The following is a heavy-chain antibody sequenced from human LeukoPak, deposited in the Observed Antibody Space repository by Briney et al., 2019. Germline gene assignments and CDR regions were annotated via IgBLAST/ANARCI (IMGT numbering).Heavy chain of an antibody. J-gene: IGHJ4*02. D-gene: IGHD3-16*01. CDR1: WCTFSSFA. V-gene: IGHV3-23*01. Sequence: SGGSLRLFCAACWCTFSSFAMRDVGQAPGKGLEWVSAISGSGGSTYYADSVKGRFTISRDNSKNTLYLQMNSLRAEDTAVYYCAKDRGGARGFCDYWGQGTLVTVSS. CDR2: ISGSGGST. CDR3: AKDRGGARGFCDY.